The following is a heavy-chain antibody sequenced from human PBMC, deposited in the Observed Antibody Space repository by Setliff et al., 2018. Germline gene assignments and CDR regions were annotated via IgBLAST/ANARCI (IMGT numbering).Heavy chain of an antibody. CDR3: AGQGPIFGSGLIPGFDQ. Sequence: GGSLRLSCAASGFPFSTYWLNWVRQAPGKGLEWVSTVSVSGDNTYYTDSVKGRFTTSRDNSKNTLSLQMSSLRTEDTAIYFCAGQGPIFGSGLIPGFDQWGQGTMVTVSS. CDR2: VSVSGDNT. D-gene: IGHD3-3*01. V-gene: IGHV3-23*01. J-gene: IGHJ4*02. CDR1: GFPFSTYW.